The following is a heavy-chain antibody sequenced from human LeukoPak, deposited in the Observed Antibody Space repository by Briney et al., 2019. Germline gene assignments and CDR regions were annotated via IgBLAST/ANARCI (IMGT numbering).Heavy chain of an antibody. D-gene: IGHD3-22*01. CDR2: ISYDGSNK. J-gene: IGHJ3*02. CDR3: AKLYEGYYDSSGYPPNGAFDI. V-gene: IGHV3-30*18. CDR1: GFTFSSYG. Sequence: PGGSLRLSCAASGFTFSSYGMHWVRQAPAKGLEWVAVISYDGSNKYYADAVKGRFTISRDNSKNTLYLQMNSLRAEDTAVYYCAKLYEGYYDSSGYPPNGAFDIWGQGTMVTVSS.